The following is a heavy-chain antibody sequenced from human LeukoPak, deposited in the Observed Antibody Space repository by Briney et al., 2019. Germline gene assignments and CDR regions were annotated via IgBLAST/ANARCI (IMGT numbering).Heavy chain of an antibody. CDR3: ARGPDSGSYYAWFDP. D-gene: IGHD1-26*01. V-gene: IGHV4-34*01. CDR2: INHSGST. J-gene: IGHJ5*02. Sequence: SETLSLTCAVYDGSFSGYYWSWIRQPPGKGLERIGEINHSGSTNCNPSLMSRVTISVDTSKNQFSLRLSSVTAADTAVYYCARGPDSGSYYAWFDPWGQGTLVTVSS. CDR1: DGSFSGYY.